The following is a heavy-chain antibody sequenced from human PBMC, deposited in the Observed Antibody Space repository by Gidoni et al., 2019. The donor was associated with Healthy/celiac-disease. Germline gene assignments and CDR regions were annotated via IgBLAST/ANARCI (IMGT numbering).Heavy chain of an antibody. J-gene: IGHJ6*03. V-gene: IGHV3-30*18. D-gene: IGHD6-13*01. CDR3: AKDAYSSSRRFYYYMDV. Sequence: QVQLVESGGGVVQPGRSLRLSCAASGFTFSSYGMHWVRQAPGKGLDWVAVISYDGSNKYYADSVKGRFTISRDNSKNTLYLQMNSLRAEDTAVYYCAKDAYSSSRRFYYYMDVWGKGTTVTVSS. CDR1: GFTFSSYG. CDR2: ISYDGSNK.